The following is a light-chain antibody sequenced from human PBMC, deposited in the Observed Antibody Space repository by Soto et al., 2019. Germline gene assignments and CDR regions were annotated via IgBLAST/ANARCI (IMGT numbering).Light chain of an antibody. CDR3: LQDYSYPRT. V-gene: IGKV3-20*01. CDR1: QSVSSSY. J-gene: IGKJ1*01. Sequence: EIVLTQSPGTRSLSPGERATLSCRPSQSVSSSYLAWYQQKPGQAPRLLIYGASSRATGIPDRFSGSGSGTDFTLTSSSLQPEDFATYYCLQDYSYPRTFGQGTKVDIK. CDR2: GAS.